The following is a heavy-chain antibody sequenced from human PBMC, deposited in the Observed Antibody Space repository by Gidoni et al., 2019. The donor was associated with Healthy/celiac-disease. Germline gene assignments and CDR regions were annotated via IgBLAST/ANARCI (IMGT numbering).Heavy chain of an antibody. CDR1: GSHFSTYT. D-gene: IGHD6-19*01. J-gene: IGHJ3*02. Sequence: EVQLVESGGGLVKPGGSLRLPCAASGSHFSTYTMNWLRQAPGKGLEWVSSISSSSSYIYYADSVKGRFTISRDNAKNSLYLQMNSLRAEDTAVYYCARDGGGIAVAERAFDIWGQGTMVTVSS. V-gene: IGHV3-21*01. CDR3: ARDGGGIAVAERAFDI. CDR2: ISSSSSYI.